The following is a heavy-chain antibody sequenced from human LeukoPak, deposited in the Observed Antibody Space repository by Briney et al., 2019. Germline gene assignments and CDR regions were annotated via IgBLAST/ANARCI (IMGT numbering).Heavy chain of an antibody. CDR1: GFTFTSYS. CDR3: ARVSKQLAFDY. D-gene: IGHD6-13*01. Sequence: GGSLRLSCAASGFTFTSYSMNWVRQAPGKGLEWVSSISSSSSYIYYADSVKGRFTISRDNAKNSLYLQMNSLRAEDTAVYYCARVSKQLAFDYWGQGTLVTVSS. CDR2: ISSSSSYI. V-gene: IGHV3-21*01. J-gene: IGHJ4*02.